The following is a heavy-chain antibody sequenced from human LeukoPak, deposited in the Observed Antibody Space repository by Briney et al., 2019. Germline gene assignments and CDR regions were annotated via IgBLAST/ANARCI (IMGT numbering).Heavy chain of an antibody. V-gene: IGHV3-30*18. CDR2: ISYDGSNK. D-gene: IGHD6-6*01. CDR3: AKDDVAARPYYFDY. Sequence: RSLRLSCAASGFTFSSYGMHWVRQAPGKGLEWVAVISYDGSNKYYADSVKGRFTISRDNSKNTLYLQMNSLRAEDTAVYYCAKDDVAARPYYFDYWGQGTLVTVSS. CDR1: GFTFSSYG. J-gene: IGHJ4*02.